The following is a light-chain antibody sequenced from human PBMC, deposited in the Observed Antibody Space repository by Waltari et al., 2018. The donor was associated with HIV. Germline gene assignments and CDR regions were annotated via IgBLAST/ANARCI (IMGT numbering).Light chain of an antibody. CDR2: DVS. CDR1: SSDVGGYNS. V-gene: IGLV2-14*03. Sequence: QSALTQPASVSGSPGQSITISCTGTSSDVGGYNSVSCYQQHPGKAPKLMIYDVSNRPSGVSNRFSGSKSGNTASLTISGLQAEDEADYYCSSYTSSSTYHVFGTGTKVTVL. J-gene: IGLJ1*01. CDR3: SSYTSSSTYHV.